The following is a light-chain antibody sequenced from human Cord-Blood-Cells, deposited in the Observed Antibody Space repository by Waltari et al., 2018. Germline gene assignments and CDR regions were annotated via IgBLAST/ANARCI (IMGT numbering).Light chain of an antibody. CDR1: QGISSY. V-gene: IGKV1-8*01. CDR2: AAS. Sequence: AIRITQSPSSLSASTGDRVTITCRASQGISSYLAWYQQKPGKAPKLPIYAASTLQSGVPSRFSGSGSGTDFTLTISCLQSEDFATYYCQQYYSYPWTFGQGTKVEIK. J-gene: IGKJ1*01. CDR3: QQYYSYPWT.